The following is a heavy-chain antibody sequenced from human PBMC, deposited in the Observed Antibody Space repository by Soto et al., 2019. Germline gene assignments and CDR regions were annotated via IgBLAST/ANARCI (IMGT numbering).Heavy chain of an antibody. J-gene: IGHJ4*02. Sequence: GGSLRLSCAVSGLTFSDAWMSWIRQSPGKGLEWVSYISSSGSTTYYTDSVKGRFTISRDNAKNSVYLQMNSLRAEDTAVYYCARDRNTDMETFDYWGQGTLVTVSS. D-gene: IGHD5-18*01. CDR3: ARDRNTDMETFDY. CDR1: GLTFSDAW. V-gene: IGHV3-11*01. CDR2: ISSSGSTT.